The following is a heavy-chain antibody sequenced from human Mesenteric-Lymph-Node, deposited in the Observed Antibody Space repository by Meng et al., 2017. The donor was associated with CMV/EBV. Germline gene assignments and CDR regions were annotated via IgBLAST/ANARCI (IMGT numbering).Heavy chain of an antibody. D-gene: IGHD4-17*01. Sequence: SGYTLTDYYIHWVRQAPGQGLEWMGRLNPNSGGTNYAQRFQGRVTMTRDTSISTAYMKLNRLTSDDTAVYFCARVRGDYGDHYYFDYWGQGTLVTVSS. J-gene: IGHJ4*02. CDR3: ARVRGDYGDHYYFDY. CDR1: GYTLTDYY. CDR2: LNPNSGGT. V-gene: IGHV1-2*06.